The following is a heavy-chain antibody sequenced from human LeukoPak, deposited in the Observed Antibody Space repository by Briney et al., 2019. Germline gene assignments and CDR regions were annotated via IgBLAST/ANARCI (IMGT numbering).Heavy chain of an antibody. D-gene: IGHD3-22*01. CDR2: ISSGSEII. Sequence: PGGSLRLSCAASGFTFSTYNMNWVRQAPGKGLEWVSFISSGSEIIYYADSVKGRFTVSRDNAKNSLYLQMNSLRDEDTAVYYCARPFYDSGGYYYKSFDIWGQGTMVTVSS. J-gene: IGHJ3*02. V-gene: IGHV3-48*02. CDR1: GFTFSTYN. CDR3: ARPFYDSGGYYYKSFDI.